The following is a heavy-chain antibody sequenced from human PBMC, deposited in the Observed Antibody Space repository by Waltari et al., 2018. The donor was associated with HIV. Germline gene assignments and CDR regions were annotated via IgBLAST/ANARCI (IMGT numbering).Heavy chain of an antibody. J-gene: IGHJ6*02. CDR2: IRSSGGRA. CDR1: GFTFSNYA. CDR3: AKAGVTNYYYGMDV. Sequence: EVQLLESGGGLVQPGGSLRLSCVASGFTFSNYAMNWVRQAPGKGLQWVSNIRSSGGRALYADSVRGRFTISRDNFKNMLYLQMDSLRAEDTAVYYCAKAGVTNYYYGMDVWGQGTTVTVSS. V-gene: IGHV3-23*01.